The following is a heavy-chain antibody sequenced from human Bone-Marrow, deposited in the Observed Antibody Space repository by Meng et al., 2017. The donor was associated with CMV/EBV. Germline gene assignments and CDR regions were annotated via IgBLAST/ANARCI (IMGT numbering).Heavy chain of an antibody. D-gene: IGHD3-22*01. Sequence: SGFTLSSYWMHWVRQAPGKGLVWVSRINSDGSSTSYADSVKGRLTISRDNAKNTLYLQMNSLRAEDTAVYYCARGRRYYDSSGYLDYWGQGTLVTVSS. V-gene: IGHV3-74*01. CDR1: GFTLSSYW. CDR2: INSDGSST. J-gene: IGHJ4*02. CDR3: ARGRRYYDSSGYLDY.